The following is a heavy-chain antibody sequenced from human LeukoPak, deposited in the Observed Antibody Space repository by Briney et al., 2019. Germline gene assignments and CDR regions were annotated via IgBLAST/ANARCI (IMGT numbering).Heavy chain of an antibody. V-gene: IGHV3-23*01. CDR3: ARDSDWNYGY. CDR1: GFTFTSHV. J-gene: IGHJ4*02. CDR2: ISGSGGTT. D-gene: IGHD1-7*01. Sequence: QPGGSLRLSCAASGFTFTSHVMRWVRQAPGMGLEWVSSISGSGGTTFFADSVKGRFTISRDNAKNSLYLQMNSLRAEDTAVYYCARDSDWNYGYWGQGTLVTVSS.